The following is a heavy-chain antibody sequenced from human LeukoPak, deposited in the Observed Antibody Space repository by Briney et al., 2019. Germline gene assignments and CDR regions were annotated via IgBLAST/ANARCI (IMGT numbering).Heavy chain of an antibody. CDR2: INHSGST. J-gene: IGHJ6*02. Sequence: SETLSLTCAVYGGPFSGYYWSWIRQPPGKGLEWIGEINHSGSTNYNPSLKSRVTISVDTSKNQFSLKLSSVTAADTAVYYCARGYYYGMDVWGQGTTVTVSS. CDR3: ARGYYYGMDV. V-gene: IGHV4-34*01. CDR1: GGPFSGYY.